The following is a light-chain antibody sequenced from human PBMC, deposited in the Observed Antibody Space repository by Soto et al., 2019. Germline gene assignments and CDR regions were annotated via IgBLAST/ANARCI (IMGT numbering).Light chain of an antibody. J-gene: IGKJ2*01. CDR3: QQSYRIPPT. Sequence: DIPMTQSPSSLSASVGDTVTISCRANQTFSGHLNWYQQKPGKAPKLLIYGASGLQSGVPSRFSGSGSGTDFTLTISSLQPDDSSTYYCQQSYRIPPTFGQGTKVEI. CDR1: QTFSGH. CDR2: GAS. V-gene: IGKV1-39*01.